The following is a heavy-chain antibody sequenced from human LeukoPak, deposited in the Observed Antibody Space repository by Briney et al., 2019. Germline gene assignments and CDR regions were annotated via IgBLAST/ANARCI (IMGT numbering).Heavy chain of an antibody. V-gene: IGHV5-51*01. CDR1: GYTFANYW. CDR3: ARRADEWELLDY. D-gene: IGHD1-26*01. Sequence: GESLKISCKGSGYTFANYWIGWVRQMPGKGLEWMGIVYPGDSDTRYSPSFQGQVTISADKSISTAYLHWSSLKASDTAMYYCARRADEWELLDYWGQGTLVTVSS. CDR2: VYPGDSDT. J-gene: IGHJ4*02.